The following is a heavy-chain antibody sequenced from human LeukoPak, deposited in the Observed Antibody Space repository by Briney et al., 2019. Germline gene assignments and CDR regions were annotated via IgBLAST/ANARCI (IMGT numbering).Heavy chain of an antibody. J-gene: IGHJ4*02. D-gene: IGHD1-26*01. CDR2: ISGTSVHI. CDR3: ASGTIVGARGADN. Sequence: GGSLRLSCSVSGFIFSTSSMKWFRQAPGKALEWVSAISGTSVHIYYADSVKGRFTISRDNVKESLYLHMNSLRAEDTAVYYCASGTIVGARGADNWGQGTLVTVSS. CDR1: GFIFSTSS. V-gene: IGHV3-21*03.